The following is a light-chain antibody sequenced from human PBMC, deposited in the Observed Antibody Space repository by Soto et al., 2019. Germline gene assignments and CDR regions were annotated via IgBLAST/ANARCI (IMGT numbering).Light chain of an antibody. CDR1: QSVSSGN. J-gene: IGKJ1*01. CDR2: GTS. Sequence: EIVLTNSPGTLSLSRWQIATLSCRASQSVSSGNLAWYQQKPGQAPRLLIYGTSNRATGIPDRFSGSGSGTDFTLTIIRLEREDFAVHYCQQYGTSPKTFGQMTKVDIK. V-gene: IGKV3-20*01. CDR3: QQYGTSPKT.